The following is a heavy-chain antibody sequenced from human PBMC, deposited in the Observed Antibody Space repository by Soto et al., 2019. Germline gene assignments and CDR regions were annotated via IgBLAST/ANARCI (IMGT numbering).Heavy chain of an antibody. D-gene: IGHD3-22*01. CDR1: GFTFSSYA. CDR3: EKDTYLDYSDSSGYYPWYYYGLDV. Sequence: GGSLRLSCAAPGFTFSSYAMQWVRQAAGKGLEWVEVISYDGSNKYYANSVKGRFAIYRDNSKNTLYLQMNSLRAEDTAVYYCEKDTYLDYSDSSGYYPWYYYGLDVWGQGTTVTVSS. J-gene: IGHJ6*02. CDR2: ISYDGSNK. V-gene: IGHV3-30*09.